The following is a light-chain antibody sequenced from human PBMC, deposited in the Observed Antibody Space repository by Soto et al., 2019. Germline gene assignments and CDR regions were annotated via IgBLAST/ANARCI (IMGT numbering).Light chain of an antibody. Sequence: QSALTQPASVSGSPGQSITISCTGTSSDVGGYHYVSWYQHHPGKAPKLIIYDVSNRPSGVSNRFSVSKSGNTASLIISGLQAEDEADYYCSSYTSSSALSTYVFGTGTKVTVL. CDR2: DVS. CDR3: SSYTSSSALSTYV. J-gene: IGLJ1*01. V-gene: IGLV2-14*03. CDR1: SSDVGGYHY.